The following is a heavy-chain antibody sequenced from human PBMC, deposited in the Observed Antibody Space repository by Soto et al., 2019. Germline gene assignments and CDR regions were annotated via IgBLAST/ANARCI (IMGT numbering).Heavy chain of an antibody. CDR1: GFTFRDHY. V-gene: IGHV3-72*01. J-gene: IGHJ4*02. D-gene: IGHD1-26*01. Sequence: EVQLVESGGGLVQPGGSLRLSCAASGFTFRDHYMDWVRQAPGKGLEWVGRIRNKANNYATEYAASVKDRFTISRDDSKNSLYLQMNSLKTEDTAVYYCARGWALGELLPGAFDYWGQGILFTVSS. CDR3: ARGWALGELLPGAFDY. CDR2: IRNKANNYAT.